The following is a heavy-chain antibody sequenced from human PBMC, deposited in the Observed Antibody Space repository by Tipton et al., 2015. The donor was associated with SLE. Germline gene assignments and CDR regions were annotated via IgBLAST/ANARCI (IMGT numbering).Heavy chain of an antibody. D-gene: IGHD6-13*01. CDR3: VREREAAAATGYFDY. J-gene: IGHJ4*02. V-gene: IGHV4-31*03. CDR2: IYYSGST. CDR1: GGSISSGGYY. Sequence: TLSLTCSVSGGSISSGGYYWSWIRQHPGKGLEWIGNIYYSGSTYYNPSLKSRVSISVDTSKNQFSLRLSSVTAADTAVYYCVREREAAAATGYFDYWGQGTLVTVSS.